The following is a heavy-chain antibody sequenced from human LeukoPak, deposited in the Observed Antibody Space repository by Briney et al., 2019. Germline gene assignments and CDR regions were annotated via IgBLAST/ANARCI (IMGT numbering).Heavy chain of an antibody. Sequence: ASVKVSCKASGYTITSYDINWVRQATGQGLEWMGWMNPNSGNTGYAQKFQGRVTMTRNTSISTAYMELSSLRSEDTAVYYCARGSSYDILTGYSGGYSDYWGQGTLVTVSS. CDR1: GYTITSYD. CDR2: MNPNSGNT. D-gene: IGHD3-9*01. J-gene: IGHJ4*02. V-gene: IGHV1-8*01. CDR3: ARGSSYDILTGYSGGYSDY.